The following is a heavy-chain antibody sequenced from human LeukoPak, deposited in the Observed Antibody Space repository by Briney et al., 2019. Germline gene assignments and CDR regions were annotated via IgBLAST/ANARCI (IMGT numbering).Heavy chain of an antibody. J-gene: IGHJ5*02. V-gene: IGHV4-39*01. D-gene: IGHD2-15*01. CDR3: ARLDGYCSGGSCYSVSFVYP. CDR1: GGSISSSNYY. CDR2: IYYSGST. Sequence: SETLSLTCPVSGGSISSSNYYWGWIRQPPGKGLEWIGSIYYSGSTYYNPSLKSRVTISVDTSKNQFSLKLSPVTAADTAVYYCARLDGYCSGGSCYSVSFVYPWGQGTLVTVSS.